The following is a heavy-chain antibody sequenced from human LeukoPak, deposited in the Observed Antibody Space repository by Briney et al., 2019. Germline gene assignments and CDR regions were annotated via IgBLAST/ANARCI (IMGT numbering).Heavy chain of an antibody. CDR3: ARDSGLMGSYYFDY. Sequence: ASVKVSCKASGYTFTSYGISWVRQAPGQGLEWMGWISAYNGNTNYAQKLQGRVTMTTDTSTSTAYMELRSLRSDDTAVYYCARDSGLMGSYYFDYWGQGTLVTVSS. D-gene: IGHD6-6*01. J-gene: IGHJ4*02. V-gene: IGHV1-18*01. CDR2: ISAYNGNT. CDR1: GYTFTSYG.